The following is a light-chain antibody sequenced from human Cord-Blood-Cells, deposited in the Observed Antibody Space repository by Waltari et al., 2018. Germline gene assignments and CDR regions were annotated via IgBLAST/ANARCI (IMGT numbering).Light chain of an antibody. CDR3: QQRSNWPPFT. Sequence: EIVLTQSPATLSLSPGERATLSCRASPSVSSYLAWYQQKPGQAPRLLIYDASNRATGIPARFSGSRSGTDFTLTISSLEPEYFAVYYCQQRSNWPPFTFGPGTKVDIK. V-gene: IGKV3-11*01. CDR1: PSVSSY. CDR2: DAS. J-gene: IGKJ3*01.